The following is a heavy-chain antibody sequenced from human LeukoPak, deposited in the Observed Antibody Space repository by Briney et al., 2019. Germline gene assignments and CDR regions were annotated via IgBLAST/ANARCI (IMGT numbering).Heavy chain of an antibody. CDR1: GYTFTSYD. Sequence: ASLKVSCKASGYTFTSYDINWVRQAPGQGLEWMGWMNPNSGNTGYAQKFQGRVTMTRNTYINTAYMELSSLRSEDTAVYYCARKLDDCSYGICLHYWGQGTLVTVSS. CDR2: MNPNSGNT. J-gene: IGHJ4*02. D-gene: IGHD2-8*01. V-gene: IGHV1-8*01. CDR3: ARKLDDCSYGICLHY.